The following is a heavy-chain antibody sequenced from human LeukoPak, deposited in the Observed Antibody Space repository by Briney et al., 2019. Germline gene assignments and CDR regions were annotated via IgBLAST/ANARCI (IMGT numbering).Heavy chain of an antibody. D-gene: IGHD6-19*01. J-gene: IGHJ4*02. CDR3: AKGVAVASPYYFDY. CDR1: GFTFSSYA. V-gene: IGHV3-23*01. CDR2: ISSSGDST. Sequence: GGSLRLSCAASGFTFSSYAMSWVRQAPGMRLEWVSTISSSGDSTNYADSVEGRFTISRDNSKNTLYLQMNSLRAEDTAVYYCAKGVAVASPYYFDYWGQGTLVTVSS.